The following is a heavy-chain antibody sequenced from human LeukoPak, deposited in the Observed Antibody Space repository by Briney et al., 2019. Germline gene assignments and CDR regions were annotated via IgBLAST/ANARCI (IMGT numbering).Heavy chain of an antibody. D-gene: IGHD4-23*01. J-gene: IGHJ4*02. CDR1: GFTFSSHI. V-gene: IGHV3-48*04. Sequence: GGSLRLSCAASGFTFSSHIIHWVRQAPGKGLEWVSYISSSSSTTYYADSVKGRFTFSRDNAKNSLYLQMNSLRAEDTAVYYCARDTLGYGGFGDWGQGTLVTVSS. CDR3: ARDTLGYGGFGD. CDR2: ISSSSSTT.